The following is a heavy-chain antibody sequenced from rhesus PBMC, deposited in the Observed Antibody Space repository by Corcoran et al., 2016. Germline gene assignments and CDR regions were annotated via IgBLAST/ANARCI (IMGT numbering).Heavy chain of an antibody. V-gene: IGHV4S10*01. J-gene: IGHJ4*01. Sequence: QVQLQESGPAVVKPSETLSLTCAVSGGSISSSNWWSWIRQPPGKGLEWIGYIYGSSTTTNHNPSLKSRVTISNDTSKNQFSLKLRSVTAADTAVYYCARGGMDYWGQGVLVTVSS. CDR3: ARGGMDY. D-gene: IGHD1-32*01. CDR1: GGSISSSNW. CDR2: IYGSSTTT.